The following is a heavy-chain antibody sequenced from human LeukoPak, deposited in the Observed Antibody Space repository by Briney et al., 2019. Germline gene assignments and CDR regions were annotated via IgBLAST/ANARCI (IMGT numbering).Heavy chain of an antibody. CDR3: AISYGGNTDYFDY. V-gene: IGHV3-43D*03. Sequence: PGGSLRLSCAASGFTFDDYAMQWVRQARGKGLEWVPLISWDGGSTYYADSVKGRFTISRDNSKNSLYLQMNSLRAEDTALYYCAISYGGNTDYFDYWGQGTLVTVSS. D-gene: IGHD4-23*01. J-gene: IGHJ4*02. CDR2: ISWDGGST. CDR1: GFTFDDYA.